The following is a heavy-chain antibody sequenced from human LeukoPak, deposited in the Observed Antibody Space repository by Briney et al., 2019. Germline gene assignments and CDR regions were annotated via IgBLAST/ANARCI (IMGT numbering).Heavy chain of an antibody. CDR3: AGEAITVVRENWFDP. CDR1: GYTFTGYY. Sequence: ASVKVSCKASGYTFTGYYMHWVRQAPGQGLEWMGWINPNSGGTNYAQKFQGRVTMTRDTSISTAYMELSRLRSDDTAVYYCAGEAITVVRENWFDPWGQGTLVTVSS. D-gene: IGHD3-10*01. J-gene: IGHJ5*02. V-gene: IGHV1-2*02. CDR2: INPNSGGT.